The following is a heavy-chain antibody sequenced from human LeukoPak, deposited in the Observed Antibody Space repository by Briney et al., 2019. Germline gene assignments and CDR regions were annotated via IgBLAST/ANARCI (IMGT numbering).Heavy chain of an antibody. CDR2: INSDGSGG. CDR3: ARSSYSSSSSV. Sequence: PGGSLRLSCAASGFTVSSNYMSWVRQAPGKGLEWVASINSDGSGGYYADVVKGRFTISRDNAKSSLYLQINSLRAEDTAVYYCARSSYSSSSSVWGQGTMVTVSS. D-gene: IGHD6-6*01. CDR1: GFTVSSNY. V-gene: IGHV3-7*03. J-gene: IGHJ3*01.